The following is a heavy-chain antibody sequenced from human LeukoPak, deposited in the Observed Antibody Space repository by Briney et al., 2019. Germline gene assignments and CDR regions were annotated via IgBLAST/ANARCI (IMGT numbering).Heavy chain of an antibody. D-gene: IGHD3-16*01. CDR3: ARAGELRYMDV. Sequence: LSLTCTVSGGSISHYYWSWIRQPPGKGLEWVSTIKGIGPTTYYADSLKGRFTISRDNAKNSLFLQMSSLRADDTAIYYCARAGELRYMDVWGKGTAVTVSS. CDR2: IKGIGPTT. CDR1: GGSISHYY. V-gene: IGHV3-11*04. J-gene: IGHJ6*03.